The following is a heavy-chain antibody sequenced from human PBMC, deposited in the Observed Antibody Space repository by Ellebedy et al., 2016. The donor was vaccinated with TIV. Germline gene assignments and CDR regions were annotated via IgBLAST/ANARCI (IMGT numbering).Heavy chain of an antibody. CDR2: AGNKAKDYTT. CDR3: ARDYWGNYES. J-gene: IGHJ5*02. D-gene: IGHD3-16*01. Sequence: PGGSLRLSCAASGFTFSNYGMDWVRQAPGKGLEWVGRAGNKAKDYTTTYAASEKGRFTISRDDSNNSFYLQMNSLKTEDMAVYYCARDYWGNYESWGQGTLVTVSS. V-gene: IGHV3-72*01. CDR1: GFTFSNYG.